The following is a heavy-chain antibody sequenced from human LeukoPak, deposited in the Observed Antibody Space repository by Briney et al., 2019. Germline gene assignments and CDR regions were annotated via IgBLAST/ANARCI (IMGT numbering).Heavy chain of an antibody. Sequence: SVKVSCKASGGTFSSYAISWVRQAPGQGLEWMGGIIPIFGTANYAQKFQGRVMITADESTSTAYMELSSLRAEDTALYYCARVGGINYPTLYYYYYMDVWGKGTTVTVSS. CDR3: ARVGGINYPTLYYYYYMDV. V-gene: IGHV1-69*13. D-gene: IGHD3-16*01. J-gene: IGHJ6*03. CDR1: GGTFSSYA. CDR2: IIPIFGTA.